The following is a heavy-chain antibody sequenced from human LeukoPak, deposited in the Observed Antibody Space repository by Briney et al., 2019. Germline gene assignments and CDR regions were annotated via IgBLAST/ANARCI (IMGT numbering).Heavy chain of an antibody. CDR2: VNHSGST. CDR1: GGSFSGYY. D-gene: IGHD3-3*01. J-gene: IGHJ5*02. Sequence: SETLSLTCAIYGGSFSGYYWSWIRQPPGKGLEWIGEVNHSGSTNYNPSLKSRVTISVDTSKNQFSLKLSSVTAADTAVYYCARGVTILGSGDNWFDPWGQGTLVTVSS. V-gene: IGHV4-34*01. CDR3: ARGVTILGSGDNWFDP.